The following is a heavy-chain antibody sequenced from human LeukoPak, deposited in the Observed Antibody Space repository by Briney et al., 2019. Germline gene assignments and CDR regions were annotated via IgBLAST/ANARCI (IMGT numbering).Heavy chain of an antibody. V-gene: IGHV4-59*08. CDR3: ARHSVVTPYYDFWSGPDV. J-gene: IGHJ6*04. CDR1: CGSISSYY. Sequence: ETLSLTCTVSCGSISSYYWSWIRQPPGKGLEWIGYIYYSGSTNYNPSLKSRVTISVDTSKNQFSLKLSSVTAADTAVYYCARHSVVTPYYDFWSGPDVWRKGTTVTVSS. D-gene: IGHD3-3*01. CDR2: IYYSGST.